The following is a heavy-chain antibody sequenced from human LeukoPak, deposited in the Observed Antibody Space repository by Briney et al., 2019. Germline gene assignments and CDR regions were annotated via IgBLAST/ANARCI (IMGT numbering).Heavy chain of an antibody. D-gene: IGHD6-19*01. J-gene: IGHJ6*02. CDR3: ANLGQWLEVHDYYYGMDV. Sequence: GGSLRLSCAASGITFSSYAMSWVRQAPGKGLEWVSGISGSGGITYYADSVKGRFTISRDNSKNTLSLQMNSLRAEDTAVYYCANLGQWLEVHDYYYGMDVWGQGTTVTVSS. V-gene: IGHV3-23*01. CDR1: GITFSSYA. CDR2: ISGSGGIT.